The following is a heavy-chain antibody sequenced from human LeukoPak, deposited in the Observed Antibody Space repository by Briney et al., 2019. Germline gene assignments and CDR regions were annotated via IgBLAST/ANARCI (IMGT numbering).Heavy chain of an antibody. V-gene: IGHV1-69*13. CDR1: GGTFSSYA. J-gene: IGHJ4*02. CDR2: IIPIFGTA. Sequence: SVKVSCKASGGTFSSYAISWVRQAPGQGLEWMGGIIPIFGTANYAQKFQGRVTITADESTSTAYMELSSLRSEDTAVYYCAKVPGKGYCSSTSCRNDYWGQGTLVTVSS. CDR3: AKVPGKGYCSSTSCRNDY. D-gene: IGHD2-2*01.